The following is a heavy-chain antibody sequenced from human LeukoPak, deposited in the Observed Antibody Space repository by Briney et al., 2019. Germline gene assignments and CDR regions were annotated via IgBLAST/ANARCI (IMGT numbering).Heavy chain of an antibody. Sequence: GGSLRLSCAASGFTFSSYAMSCVRQAPGKGLEWVSDIIGSGGSTYYAGSVKDWFTISRDNSTNSLYLQMNSLRVENTAVYYCAKDKHLAYCGGDCYLGYFQHWGQGTLVTVSS. J-gene: IGHJ1*01. D-gene: IGHD2-21*01. CDR1: GFTFSSYA. CDR3: AKDKHLAYCGGDCYLGYFQH. V-gene: IGHV3-23*01. CDR2: IIGSGGST.